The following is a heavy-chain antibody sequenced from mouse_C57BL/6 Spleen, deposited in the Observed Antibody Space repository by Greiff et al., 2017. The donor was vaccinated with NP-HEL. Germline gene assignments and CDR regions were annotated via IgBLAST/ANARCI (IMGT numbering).Heavy chain of an antibody. CDR2: ISSGGSYT. V-gene: IGHV5-6*01. D-gene: IGHD2-5*01. CDR3: ARHDYSNYEGFFYAMDY. Sequence: EVKLMESGGDLVKPGGSLKLSCAASGFTFSSYGMSWVRQTPDKRLEWVATISSGGSYTYYPDSVKGRFTISRDNAKNTLYLQMSSLKSEDTAMYYCARHDYSNYEGFFYAMDYWGQGTSVTVSS. J-gene: IGHJ4*01. CDR1: GFTFSSYG.